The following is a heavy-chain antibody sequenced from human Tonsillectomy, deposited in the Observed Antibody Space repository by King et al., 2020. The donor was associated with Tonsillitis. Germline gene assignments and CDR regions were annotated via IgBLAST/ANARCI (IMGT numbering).Heavy chain of an antibody. CDR3: AQPTGYLHAFDM. D-gene: IGHD6-13*01. CDR1: GFTFSSYA. Sequence: EVQLVESGGGLVQPGGSLRLSCAASGFTFSSYAMSWVRQAPGKGLEWVSAISGSGNTTYFADSVKGRFTISRDNSKNTLYLRMNSLRAEDTAVYYCAQPTGYLHAFDMWGQGTMVTVSS. CDR2: ISGSGNTT. V-gene: IGHV3-23*04. J-gene: IGHJ3*02.